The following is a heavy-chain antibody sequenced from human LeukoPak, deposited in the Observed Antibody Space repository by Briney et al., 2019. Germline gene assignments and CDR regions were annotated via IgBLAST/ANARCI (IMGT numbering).Heavy chain of an antibody. D-gene: IGHD3-10*01. CDR2: ISGSGGST. J-gene: IGHJ3*02. Sequence: GGSLRLSCAASGFTFSSYAMSWVRQAPGKGLEWVSAISGSGGSTYYADSVKGRFTISRDNSKNTLYLQMNSLRAEDTAVYYCAKEPHVLLWFGEGDAFDIWGQGTMVTVSS. CDR3: AKEPHVLLWFGEGDAFDI. CDR1: GFTFSSYA. V-gene: IGHV3-23*01.